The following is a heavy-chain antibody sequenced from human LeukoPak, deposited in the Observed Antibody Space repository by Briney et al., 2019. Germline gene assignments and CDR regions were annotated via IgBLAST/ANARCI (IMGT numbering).Heavy chain of an antibody. V-gene: IGHV4-59*01. D-gene: IGHD4-17*01. CDR2: MYNSGST. J-gene: IGHJ4*02. CDR1: GGSISGSY. Sequence: PSETLSLTCTVSGGSISGSYWSWIRQPPGKGLEWIAYMYNSGSTNYNPSLRSRVTISIDTSKNQFSLKLSSLTAADTAIYYCARGIESYGDYGYWGQGTLVTVSS. CDR3: ARGIESYGDYGY.